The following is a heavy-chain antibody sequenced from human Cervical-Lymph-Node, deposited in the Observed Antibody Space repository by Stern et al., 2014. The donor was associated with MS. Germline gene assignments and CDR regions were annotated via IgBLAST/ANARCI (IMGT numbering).Heavy chain of an antibody. J-gene: IGHJ4*02. CDR2: IIPIFGTA. V-gene: IGHV1-69*01. CDR3: ARDLSGSGWLFDY. D-gene: IGHD6-19*01. CDR1: GGTFSSYA. Sequence: QVQLVESGAEVKKPGSSVKVSCKASGGTFSSYAISWVRQAPGQGLESLGGIIPIFGTANYAQKFQGRGTMTADESTSTAYMELSSLRSEDTAVYYCARDLSGSGWLFDYWGQGTLVTVSS.